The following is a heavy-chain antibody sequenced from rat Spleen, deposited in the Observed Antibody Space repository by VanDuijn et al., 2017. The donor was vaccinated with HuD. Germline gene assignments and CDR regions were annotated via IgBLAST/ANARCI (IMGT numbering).Heavy chain of an antibody. Sequence: QVRLKESGPGLVQPSQTLSLTCTVSGFSLSSYGVIWVRQPPGKGLEWMGVMWRSGSTEYNSGLKSRLSISRETSKSQVFLKMNSLQTEDTAMYFCARKKRAYYGSSYYFDYWGQGVMVTVSS. D-gene: IGHD1-7*01. J-gene: IGHJ2*01. CDR3: ARKKRAYYGSSYYFDY. CDR2: MWRSGST. CDR1: GFSLSSYG. V-gene: IGHV2-16*01.